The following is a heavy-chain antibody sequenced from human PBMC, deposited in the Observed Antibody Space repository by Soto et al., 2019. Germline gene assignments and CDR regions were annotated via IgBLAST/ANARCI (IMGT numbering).Heavy chain of an antibody. J-gene: IGHJ4*02. Sequence: ASVKVSCKASGYTFTSYAMHWVRQAPGQRLEWMGWINAGNGNTKYSQKFQGRVTITRDTSASTAYMELSSLRSEDTAVYYCARSSGGSPNYVYSFDYSGQGPLDTVSS. CDR3: ARSSGGSPNYVYSFDY. V-gene: IGHV1-3*01. CDR1: GYTFTSYA. CDR2: INAGNGNT. D-gene: IGHD2-15*01.